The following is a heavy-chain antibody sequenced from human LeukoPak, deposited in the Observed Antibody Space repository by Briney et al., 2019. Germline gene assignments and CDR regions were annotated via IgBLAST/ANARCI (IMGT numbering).Heavy chain of an antibody. V-gene: IGHV1-46*01. CDR1: GYTFTSYY. CDR2: INLSGGST. Sequence: ASVKVSCKASGYTFTSYYMHWVRQPPGQGLDGRGKINLSGGSTSYAQKFQGRVTMTRDTSTSTVYMELSSLRSEDTAVYYCARATMVRGQIDYYYYYMDVWGKGTTVTISS. D-gene: IGHD3-10*01. CDR3: ARATMVRGQIDYYYYYMDV. J-gene: IGHJ6*03.